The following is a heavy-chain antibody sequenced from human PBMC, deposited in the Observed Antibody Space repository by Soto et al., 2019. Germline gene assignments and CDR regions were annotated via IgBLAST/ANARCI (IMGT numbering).Heavy chain of an antibody. D-gene: IGHD4-17*01. CDR3: SRSLVGDDVDY. J-gene: IGHJ4*02. CDR1: GYTFTSYD. CDR2: MNPNSGNT. Sequence: QVQLVQSGAEVKKPGASVKVSCKASGYTFTSYDINWVRQATGQGLEWMGWMNPNSGNTGYAQKFQGRLTMSRNTSISTAYMKLSSPRSDDSAVYYCSRSLVGDDVDYWGQGTLVTVSS. V-gene: IGHV1-8*01.